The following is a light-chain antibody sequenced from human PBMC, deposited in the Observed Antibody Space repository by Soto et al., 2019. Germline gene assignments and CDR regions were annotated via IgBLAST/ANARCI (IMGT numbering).Light chain of an antibody. J-gene: IGKJ5*01. V-gene: IGKV1-5*03. CDR2: KAS. CDR3: QQRSNWPIT. Sequence: DIQMTQSPSTLCASVGDRCIITCRASQRISSFLSWYEQRPGKAPKLLXYKASMLQSGVPSRFRGSGSGTEFTLTISSLEPEDFEVYYCQQRSNWPITFGQGTRLEIK. CDR1: QRISSF.